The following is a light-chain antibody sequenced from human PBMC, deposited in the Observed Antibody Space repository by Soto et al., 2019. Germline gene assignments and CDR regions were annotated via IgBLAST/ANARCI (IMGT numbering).Light chain of an antibody. J-gene: IGKJ3*01. Sequence: EIVLTQSPGTLSLSPGERATLSCRASQSVSSSYLAWYQQKPGQAPRLLIYGASSRATGIPDRFSGSGSGTDFTLTISRVEPEEFAVYYCQQYGSSPLFGPGTKVDIK. CDR3: QQYGSSPL. V-gene: IGKV3-20*01. CDR1: QSVSSSY. CDR2: GAS.